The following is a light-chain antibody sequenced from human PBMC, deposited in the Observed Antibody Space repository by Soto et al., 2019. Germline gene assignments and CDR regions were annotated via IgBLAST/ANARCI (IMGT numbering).Light chain of an antibody. CDR3: QQYGSPPPYT. V-gene: IGKV3-20*01. CDR1: QSVSCSY. Sequence: EIVLTQSPGTLSLSPGERATLSCMSSQSVSCSYLAWYQQKPGQAPRLLIYGASSRATGIPDRFSGSGYGRDFALLIRRLEPEDFGVYYCQQYGSPPPYTCGQETKQEIK. J-gene: IGKJ2*01. CDR2: GAS.